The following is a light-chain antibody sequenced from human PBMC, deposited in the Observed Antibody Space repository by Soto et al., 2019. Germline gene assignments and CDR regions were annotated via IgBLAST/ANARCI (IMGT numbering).Light chain of an antibody. CDR2: ENN. V-gene: IGLV1-40*01. CDR3: QSYDSSLSGYV. CDR1: SSNIGAGYE. Sequence: QSVLTQPPSVSEAPGQRVTISCTGSSSNIGAGYEAHWYQQVPGTAPKLLIYENNNRPSWVPDRFSGSKSGTSASLAITGLQAEDEAESYCQSYDSSLSGYVFGTGTKLTVL. J-gene: IGLJ1*01.